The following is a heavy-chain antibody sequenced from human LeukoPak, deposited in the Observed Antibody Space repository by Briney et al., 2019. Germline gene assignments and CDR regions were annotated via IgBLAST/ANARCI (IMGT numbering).Heavy chain of an antibody. V-gene: IGHV4-39*07. D-gene: IGHD3-10*01. CDR1: GGSISSSSDF. J-gene: IGHJ4*02. CDR2: ILYSGNT. Sequence: SETLSLTCTVSGGSISSSSDFWGWVRQPPGKGLEWIGSILYSGNTYYNPSLKSRVTISVDTSKNHFSLKLTSVTAADMAVYYCARGRFPVGYYDHWGQGFLVTVSS. CDR3: ARGRFPVGYYDH.